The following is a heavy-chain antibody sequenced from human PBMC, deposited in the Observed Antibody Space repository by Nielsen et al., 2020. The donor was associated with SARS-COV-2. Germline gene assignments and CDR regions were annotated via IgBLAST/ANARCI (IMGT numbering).Heavy chain of an antibody. D-gene: IGHD6-13*01. CDR2: ISPYNGNT. V-gene: IGHV1-18*01. J-gene: IGHJ4*02. Sequence: ASVKVSCKASGYTFTSYGISWVRQAPGQGLEWMGWISPYNGNTHYAQNLQGRVTMTADTSTTTAYMEVRSLRSDDTAVYYCARDESSSWPSFDYWGQGTLDTVSS. CDR3: ARDESSSWPSFDY. CDR1: GYTFTSYG.